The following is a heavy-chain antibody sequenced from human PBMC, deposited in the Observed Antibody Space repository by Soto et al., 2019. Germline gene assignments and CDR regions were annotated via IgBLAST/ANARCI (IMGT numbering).Heavy chain of an antibody. D-gene: IGHD2-2*01. V-gene: IGHV1-18*01. CDR3: ARDDRDYFRTTSCPYSDF. CDR2: ISAYNGDT. CDR1: GYTFTNYG. J-gene: IGHJ4*02. Sequence: AAVKVSCKACGYTFTNYGITWVRQAPGQGLEWMGWISAYNGDTHYAQRLQGRVTVTTDTSTSTAYMELRDLRSDDTALYYCARDDRDYFRTTSCPYSDFWGEGTLVTVSS.